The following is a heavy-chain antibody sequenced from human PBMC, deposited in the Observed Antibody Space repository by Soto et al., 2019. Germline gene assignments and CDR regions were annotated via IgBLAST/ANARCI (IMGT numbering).Heavy chain of an antibody. J-gene: IGHJ4*02. V-gene: IGHV4-39*01. CDR1: GGSISSSSYY. D-gene: IGHD1-26*01. CDR2: IYYSGST. CDR3: ARLHGNQWELRYSFDY. Sequence: QLQLQESGPGLVKPSETLSLTCTVSGGSISSSSYYWGWIRQPPGKGLEWIGSIYYSGSTYYNPSLKSRVTISVDTSKNQFSLKLSSVTAADTAVYYCARLHGNQWELRYSFDYWGQGTLVTVSS.